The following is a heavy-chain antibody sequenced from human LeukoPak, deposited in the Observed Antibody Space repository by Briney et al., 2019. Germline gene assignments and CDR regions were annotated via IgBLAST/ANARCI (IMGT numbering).Heavy chain of an antibody. J-gene: IGHJ4*02. CDR3: ARAVYDSSGYYFDY. V-gene: IGHV3-21*01. D-gene: IGHD3-22*01. Sequence: PGGSLRLSCAASGFTFSSYSMDWVRQAPGKGLEWFSSISGSSSSIYYADSLKGRFTISRDNAKNSLYLQMNSLRAEDTAVYYCARAVYDSSGYYFDYWGQGTLVTVSS. CDR2: ISGSSSSI. CDR1: GFTFSSYS.